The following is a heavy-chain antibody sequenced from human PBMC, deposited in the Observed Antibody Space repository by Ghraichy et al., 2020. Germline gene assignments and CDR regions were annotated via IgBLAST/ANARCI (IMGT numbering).Heavy chain of an antibody. V-gene: IGHV4-59*01. CDR3: ARGHCSGNTCYAWDYYYGMDV. J-gene: IGHJ6*02. CDR1: GDSISNYY. CDR2: LYYSGGT. D-gene: IGHD2-2*01. Sequence: SCTVSGDSISNYYWHWIRQPPGKGLEWIGYLYYSGGTNYNPSLRSRVTMSVDTSKNQFSLKLSSVTAADSAVYYCARGHCSGNTCYAWDYYYGMDVWGQGTPVTVSS.